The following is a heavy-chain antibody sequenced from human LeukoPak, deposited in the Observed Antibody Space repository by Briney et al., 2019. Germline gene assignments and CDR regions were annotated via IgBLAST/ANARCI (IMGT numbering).Heavy chain of an antibody. CDR1: GGSISSYY. CDR3: ASSESRREGYCSGGSCYSLSADAFDI. J-gene: IGHJ3*02. V-gene: IGHV4-59*12. Sequence: SETLSLTCTVSGGSISSYYWSWIRQPPGKGLEWIGYIYHSGSTYYNPSLKSRVTISVDRSKNQFSLKLSSVTAADTAVYYCASSESRREGYCSGGSCYSLSADAFDIWGQGTMVTVSS. D-gene: IGHD2-15*01. CDR2: IYHSGST.